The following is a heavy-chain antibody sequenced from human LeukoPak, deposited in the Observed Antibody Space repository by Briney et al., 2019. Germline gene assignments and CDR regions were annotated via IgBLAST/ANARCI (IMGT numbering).Heavy chain of an antibody. J-gene: IGHJ4*02. CDR1: GYTLTDYY. D-gene: IGHD1-26*01. CDR2: INPNSGDT. Sequence: ASVKVSRKASGYTLTDYYMHWVRQAPGQGLEWMGWINPNSGDTNYAQKFQGRVTMTRDTSISTAYMDLSRLTSDDTAIYYCARDWRGSYFPDFWGQGTLVTVSS. CDR3: ARDWRGSYFPDF. V-gene: IGHV1-2*02.